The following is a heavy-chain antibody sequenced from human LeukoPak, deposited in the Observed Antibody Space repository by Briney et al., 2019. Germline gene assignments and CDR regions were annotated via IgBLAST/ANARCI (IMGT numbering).Heavy chain of an antibody. CDR2: IYYSGST. D-gene: IGHD3-3*01. Sequence: SETLSLTCTVPGGSISSHYWSWIRQPPGKGLEWIGYIYYSGSTNYNPSLKSRVTISVDTSKNQFSLKLSSVTAADTAVYYCARGATIFRFDYWGQGTLVTVSS. CDR3: ARGATIFRFDY. CDR1: GGSISSHY. J-gene: IGHJ4*02. V-gene: IGHV4-59*11.